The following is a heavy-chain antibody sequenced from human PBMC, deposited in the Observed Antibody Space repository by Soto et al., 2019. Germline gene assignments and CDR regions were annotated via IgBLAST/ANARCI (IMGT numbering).Heavy chain of an antibody. Sequence: SETLSLTCTVSGASISGFYWSWMRKSAGKGLEWIGRIYATGTTDYNPSLKSRVMMSVDTSKKQFSLKLRSVTAADTAVYYCVRDGTKTLRDWFDPWGQGISVTVSS. CDR3: VRDGTKTLRDWFDP. J-gene: IGHJ5*02. CDR1: GASISGFY. D-gene: IGHD1-1*01. V-gene: IGHV4-4*07. CDR2: IYATGTT.